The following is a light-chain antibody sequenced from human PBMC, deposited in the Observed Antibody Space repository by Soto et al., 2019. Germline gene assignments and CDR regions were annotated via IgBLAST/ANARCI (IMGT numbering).Light chain of an antibody. CDR3: GGYSLSHRK. J-gene: IGKJ1*01. Sequence: IVLTQSPGTLSLSPGERATLSCRASQRVSSSYLAWYQQKPRQAPRLHIYCAFSRATRIPARFGGRGSCTDFTIGITRVDSPDLAVYSRGGYSLSHRKFGEATKVDIK. V-gene: IGKV3-20*01. CDR2: CAF. CDR1: QRVSSSY.